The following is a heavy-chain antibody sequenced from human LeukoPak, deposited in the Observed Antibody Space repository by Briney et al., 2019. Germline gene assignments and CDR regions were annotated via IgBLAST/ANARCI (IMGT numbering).Heavy chain of an antibody. CDR3: ARHGYSSGSLAWFDP. V-gene: IGHV4-59*01. CDR2: IYYSGST. CDR1: GGSISSYY. Sequence: SETLSLTCTVAGGSISSYYWSWIRQPPRKGLEWIGYIYYSGSTNYNPSLKSRVTISVDTSKNQFSLKLSSVTAADTAVYYCARHGYSSGSLAWFDPWGQGTQVTVSS. J-gene: IGHJ5*02. D-gene: IGHD6-19*01.